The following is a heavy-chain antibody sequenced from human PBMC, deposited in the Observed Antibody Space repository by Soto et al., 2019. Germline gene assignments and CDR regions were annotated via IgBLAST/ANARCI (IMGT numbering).Heavy chain of an antibody. Sequence: EVQLLESGGGLVQPGGSLRLSCAASGFTFSSYAMSWVRQAPGKGLEWVSAISGSGGSTYYADSVKGRFTISRDNSKNTLYLQMKSLRAEDTAVYYCAKDSFSGDYYFDYWGQGTLVTVSS. CDR3: AKDSFSGDYYFDY. D-gene: IGHD4-17*01. V-gene: IGHV3-23*01. J-gene: IGHJ4*02. CDR1: GFTFSSYA. CDR2: ISGSGGST.